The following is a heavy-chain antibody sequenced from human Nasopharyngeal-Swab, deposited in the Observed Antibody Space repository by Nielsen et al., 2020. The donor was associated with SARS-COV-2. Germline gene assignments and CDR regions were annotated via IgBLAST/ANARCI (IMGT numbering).Heavy chain of an antibody. CDR1: GFTFNLFT. J-gene: IGHJ4*02. Sequence: GESLKISCAASGFTFNLFTLNWVRQAPGKGLEWVSAISSTGDYIYYAASVKGRFTVSRDNAKNSVYLQKNSVRAEDTAVYYCARETPAMFAYWGQGTLVTVSS. CDR3: ARETPAMFAY. V-gene: IGHV3-21*01. CDR2: ISSTGDYI.